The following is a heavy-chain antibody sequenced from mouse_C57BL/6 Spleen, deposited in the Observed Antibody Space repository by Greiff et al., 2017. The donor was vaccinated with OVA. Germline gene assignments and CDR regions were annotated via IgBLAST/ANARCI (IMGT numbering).Heavy chain of an antibody. CDR2: ISYSGST. J-gene: IGHJ2*01. V-gene: IGHV3-1*01. CDR3: AREGDYGYFDY. D-gene: IGHD2-4*01. CDR1: GYSITSGYD. Sequence: EVKLVESGPGMVKPSQSLSLTCTVTGYSITSGYDWHWIRHFPGNKLEWMGYISYSGSTNYNPSLKSRISITHDTSKNHFFLKLNSVTTEDTATYYCAREGDYGYFDYWGQGTTLIVSS.